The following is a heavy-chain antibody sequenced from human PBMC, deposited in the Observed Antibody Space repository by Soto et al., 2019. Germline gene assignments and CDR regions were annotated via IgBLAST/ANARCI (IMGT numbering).Heavy chain of an antibody. J-gene: IGHJ4*02. CDR2: INPNSGGT. V-gene: IGHV1-2*04. Sequence: ASVKVSCKASGYTFTGYYMHWVRQAPGQGLEWMGWINPNSGGTNYAQKFQGWVTMTRDTSISTAYMELSRLRSDDTAVYYCARAVSRLTGDLDYWGQGTLVTVSS. D-gene: IGHD7-27*01. CDR1: GYTFTGYY. CDR3: ARAVSRLTGDLDY.